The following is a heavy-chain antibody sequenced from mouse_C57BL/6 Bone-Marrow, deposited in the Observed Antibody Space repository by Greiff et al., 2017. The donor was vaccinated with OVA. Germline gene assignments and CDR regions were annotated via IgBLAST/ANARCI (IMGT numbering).Heavy chain of an antibody. CDR1: GYTFTEYT. CDR3: ARHEERLRRQAAMDY. V-gene: IGHV1-62-2*01. Sequence: LVESGAELVKPGASVKLSCKASGYTFTEYTIHWVKQRSGQGLEWIGWFYPGSGSIKYNEKFKDKATLTADKSSSTVYMELSRLTSEDSAVYFCARHEERLRRQAAMDYWGQGTSVTVSS. CDR2: FYPGSGSI. D-gene: IGHD2-4*01. J-gene: IGHJ4*01.